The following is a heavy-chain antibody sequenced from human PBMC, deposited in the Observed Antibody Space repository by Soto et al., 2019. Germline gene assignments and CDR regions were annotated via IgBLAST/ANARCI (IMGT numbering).Heavy chain of an antibody. CDR2: IPYDGSNK. CDR3: VEEAAAIHYGMDV. D-gene: IGHD2-2*01. Sequence: QVQLVESGGGVVQPGRSLRLSCAASGSTFSSYGMHWVRQAPGKGLEWVAVIPYDGSNKYYADSVKGRFTISRDNSKNTLYLQMNSLRAEDTAVYYCVEEAAAIHYGMDVWGQGTTVTVSS. J-gene: IGHJ6*02. V-gene: IGHV3-30*03. CDR1: GSTFSSYG.